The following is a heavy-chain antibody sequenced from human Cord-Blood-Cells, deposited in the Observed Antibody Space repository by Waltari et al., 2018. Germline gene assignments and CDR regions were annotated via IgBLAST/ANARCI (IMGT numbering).Heavy chain of an antibody. CDR2: IIPIFGTA. CDR1: EGTFSSYA. CDR3: ARPDYDILTGSKIYYYYGMDV. Sequence: QVQLVQSGAEVKKPGSSVKVSCKASEGTFSSYAISWVRQAPGQGLEWMGGIIPIFGTANYAQKFQGRVTITADEYTSTAYMELSSLRSEDTAVYYCARPDYDILTGSKIYYYYGMDVWGQGTTVTVSS. V-gene: IGHV1-69*01. D-gene: IGHD3-9*01. J-gene: IGHJ6*02.